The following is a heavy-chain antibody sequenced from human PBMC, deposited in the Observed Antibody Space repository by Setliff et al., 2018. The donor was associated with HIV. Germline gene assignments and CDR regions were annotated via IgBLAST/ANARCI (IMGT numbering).Heavy chain of an antibody. D-gene: IGHD2-15*01. J-gene: IGHJ5*02. V-gene: IGHV1-69-2*01. CDR2: VDPEDGET. CDR1: GYTFIDYN. Sequence: ASVKVSCKASGYTFIDYNILWVQQAPGKGLEWMGRVDPEDGETIYAEKFRGRVTITADTSTDTAYLKLSSLRSEDTAVYYCATDACTIDACYSSGGPWGQGTLVTVSS. CDR3: ATDACTIDACYSSGGP.